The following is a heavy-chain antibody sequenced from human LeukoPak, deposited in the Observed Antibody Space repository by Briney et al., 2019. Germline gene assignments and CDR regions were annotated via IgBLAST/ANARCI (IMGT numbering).Heavy chain of an antibody. CDR1: GVSIYSSTYY. Sequence: PSVTLSLTCTVSGVSIYSSTYYWAWIRQPPGKGLEFIGSIYYNENTYHNPSLKSRLTISVDASTNHFSLRLTSVTAADTAIYYCARQLAAGNDAFDIWGQGTVVTVSS. J-gene: IGHJ3*02. V-gene: IGHV4-39*01. CDR2: IYYNENT. D-gene: IGHD2-15*01. CDR3: ARQLAAGNDAFDI.